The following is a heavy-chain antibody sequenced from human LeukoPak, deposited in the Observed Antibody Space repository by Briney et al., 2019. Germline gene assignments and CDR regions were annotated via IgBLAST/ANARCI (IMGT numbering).Heavy chain of an antibody. J-gene: IGHJ3*02. CDR1: GFTFGDYA. CDR3: TRDWGDYYDSSGSNAFDI. V-gene: IGHV3-49*03. Sequence: GGSLRLSCTASGFTFGDYAMSWFRQAPGKGLEWVGFIRSKAYGGTTEYAASVKGRFTISRDDSKSIAYLQMNSLKTEDTAVYYCTRDWGDYYDSSGSNAFDIWGQGTMVTVSS. D-gene: IGHD3-22*01. CDR2: IRSKAYGGTT.